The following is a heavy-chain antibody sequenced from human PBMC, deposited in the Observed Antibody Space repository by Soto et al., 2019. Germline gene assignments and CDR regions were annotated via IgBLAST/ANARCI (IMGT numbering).Heavy chain of an antibody. CDR3: ARGGRDSSGKGYFDY. V-gene: IGHV1-69*02. Sequence: QVQLVQSGAEVKKPGSSVKVSCKASGGTFSSYTISWVRQAPGQGLEWMGRIIPILGIANYAQKFQGRVTITEGKSTSTAYMELSSLRSEDTAVYYCARGGRDSSGKGYFDYWGQGTLVTVSS. CDR1: GGTFSSYT. J-gene: IGHJ4*02. CDR2: IIPILGIA. D-gene: IGHD3-22*01.